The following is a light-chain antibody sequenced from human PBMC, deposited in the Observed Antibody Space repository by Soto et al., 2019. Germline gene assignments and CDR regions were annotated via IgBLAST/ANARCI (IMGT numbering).Light chain of an antibody. CDR2: DAY. CDR3: QQYNNWPPWT. Sequence: EVVLTQSPVTLSLSPGERATLSCRASQSFRGLLAWYQQKPGQAPRLLIYDAYNRATGIPPRFSGSGSGTDFTLTISSLEPEDSAVYYCQQYNNWPPWTFGQGTKVDI. J-gene: IGKJ1*01. V-gene: IGKV3-11*01. CDR1: QSFRGL.